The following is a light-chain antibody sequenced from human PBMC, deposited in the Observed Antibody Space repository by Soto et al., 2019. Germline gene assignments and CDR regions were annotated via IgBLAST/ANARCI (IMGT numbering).Light chain of an antibody. CDR3: QQYVDSPFT. Sequence: EIVLTQSPGTLSLSPGVRATLSCRASQSVDSNYLAWYRQIPGQAPRILVYGASIRSPGVPDRFSGSGSVTDFTLSISRLESEDFAVYYCQQYVDSPFTFRPGTKVHIK. CDR2: GAS. V-gene: IGKV3-20*01. CDR1: QSVDSNY. J-gene: IGKJ3*01.